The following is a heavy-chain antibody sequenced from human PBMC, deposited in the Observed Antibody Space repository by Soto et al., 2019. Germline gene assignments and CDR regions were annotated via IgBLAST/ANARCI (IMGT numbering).Heavy chain of an antibody. CDR3: ARGGDSNYASYYFDY. CDR2: MNPNSGNT. Sequence: QVRLVQSGAEVKKPGASVKVSGKPSGYTFTSYDINGGRQAPGQGLGGRGWMNPNSGNTGYAQKFQGRVTMTRNTSISTAYMELSSLRSEDTAVYYCARGGDSNYASYYFDYWGPGTLVTVSS. D-gene: IGHD4-4*01. J-gene: IGHJ4*02. V-gene: IGHV1-8*01. CDR1: GYTFTSYD.